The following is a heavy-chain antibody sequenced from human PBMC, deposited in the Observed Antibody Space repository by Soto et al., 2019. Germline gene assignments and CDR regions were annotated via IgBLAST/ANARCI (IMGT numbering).Heavy chain of an antibody. J-gene: IGHJ6*02. CDR1: GGTFSSYA. CDR3: VRDRRCSGGSCYACYYGMDV. V-gene: IGHV1-69*01. D-gene: IGHD2-15*01. Sequence: QVQLVQSGAEVKKPGSSVKVSCKASGGTFSSYAISWVRQAPGQGLEWMGGIIPIFGTANYAQKFQGRVTITADESTSTAYMELSSLRSEDTAVYYCVRDRRCSGGSCYACYYGMDVWGQGTTVTVSS. CDR2: IIPIFGTA.